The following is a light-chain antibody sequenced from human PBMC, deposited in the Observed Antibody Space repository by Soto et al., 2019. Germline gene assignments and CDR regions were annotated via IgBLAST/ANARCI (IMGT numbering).Light chain of an antibody. CDR3: SSYTRSDTVV. CDR2: EVS. CDR1: SGDVSGFHY. V-gene: IGLV2-14*01. J-gene: IGLJ2*01. Sequence: QSVLTQPAAVSGSPGQSITISCTGTSGDVSGFHYVSWYQQHPGKAPKVMIYEVSHRPSGVSNRFSGSKSGNTASLTISGLQAEDEADYYCSSYTRSDTVVFGGGTQLTVL.